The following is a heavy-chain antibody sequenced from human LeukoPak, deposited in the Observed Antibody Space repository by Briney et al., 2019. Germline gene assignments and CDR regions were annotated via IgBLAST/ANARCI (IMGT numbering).Heavy chain of an antibody. D-gene: IGHD3-10*01. Sequence: ASVKVSCKASGYTFTGYYIHWVRQAPGQGLECVGWINPNSGGTNYAQKFQGRVTMTRDTSISTAYMELSRLRPDDTAVYYCARGGSGSYFSWLDPWGQGTLVTVSS. J-gene: IGHJ5*02. CDR1: GYTFTGYY. CDR2: INPNSGGT. V-gene: IGHV1-2*02. CDR3: ARGGSGSYFSWLDP.